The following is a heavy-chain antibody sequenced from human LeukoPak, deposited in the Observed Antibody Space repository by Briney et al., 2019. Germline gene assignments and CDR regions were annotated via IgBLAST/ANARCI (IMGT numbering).Heavy chain of an antibody. CDR1: GFTFNGYW. CDR3: AVTSRSYAFDY. J-gene: IGHJ4*02. D-gene: IGHD3-16*01. V-gene: IGHV3-74*01. CDR2: INADGSST. Sequence: QPGGSLRLSCAASGFTFNGYWMHWVRQAPGKGLVWVSRINADGSSTNYADSVKGRFTISRDNAKNTLYLQMNSLRAEDTAVYYCAVTSRSYAFDYWGPGTLVTVSS.